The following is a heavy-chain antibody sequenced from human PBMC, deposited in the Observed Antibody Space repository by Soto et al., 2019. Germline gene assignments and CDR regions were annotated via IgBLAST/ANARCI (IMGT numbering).Heavy chain of an antibody. J-gene: IGHJ4*02. CDR2: IIPIFGTA. CDR3: ARGLRSGDPALDY. V-gene: IGHV1-69*01. Sequence: GQGLEGMGGIIPIFGTANYAQKFQGRVTITADESTSTAYMELSSLRSEETAVYYCARGLRSGDPALDYWGQATLVTVYS. D-gene: IGHD2-21*01.